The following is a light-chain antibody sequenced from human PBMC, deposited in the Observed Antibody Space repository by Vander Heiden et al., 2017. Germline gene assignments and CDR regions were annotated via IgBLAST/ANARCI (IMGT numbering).Light chain of an antibody. J-gene: IGKJ5*01. CDR1: QDIKNY. Sequence: DIQMTQSPSSLSASVGDRVTISCQASQDIKNYLNWFQQKPGQAPRLLIYDASILESGVPSTFSASGSGTHFTLTISSLQPEDFATYFCQQFDNVPITFGQGTRLEIK. V-gene: IGKV1-33*01. CDR3: QQFDNVPIT. CDR2: DAS.